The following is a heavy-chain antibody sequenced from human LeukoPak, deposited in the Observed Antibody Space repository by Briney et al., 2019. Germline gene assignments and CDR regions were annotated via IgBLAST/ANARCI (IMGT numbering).Heavy chain of an antibody. V-gene: IGHV4-39*01. D-gene: IGHD3-10*01. J-gene: IGHJ6*02. CDR3: ARDYYGSGTYDYYYGMDV. CDR1: GGSISSYY. CDR2: IYYSGNT. Sequence: PSETLSLTCTVSGGSISSYYWGWIRQPPGRGLEWIGTIYYSGNTYYNPSLKSRVTISIDTSKNKFSLKLNSVTAADTAVYYCARDYYGSGTYDYYYGMDVWGQGTTVTVSS.